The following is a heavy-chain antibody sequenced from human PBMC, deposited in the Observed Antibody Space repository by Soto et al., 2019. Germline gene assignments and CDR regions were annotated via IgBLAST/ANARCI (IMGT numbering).Heavy chain of an antibody. CDR1: GGSISSGGYY. V-gene: IGHV4-31*03. J-gene: IGHJ3*02. CDR3: ARVGSYHSTAFDI. D-gene: IGHD3-10*01. Sequence: QVQLQESGPGLVKPSQTLSLTCTVSGGSISSGGYYWSRIRQHPGKGLQWVGKIYYSGGTYYNPSLKSRVTISVDTSKNQFSLKLSSVTAADTAVYYCARVGSYHSTAFDIWGQGTMVTVSS. CDR2: IYYSGGT.